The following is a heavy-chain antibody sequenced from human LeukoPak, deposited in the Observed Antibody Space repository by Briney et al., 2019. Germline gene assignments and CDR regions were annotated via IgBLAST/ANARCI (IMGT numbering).Heavy chain of an antibody. CDR3: ARDRAALARIGGMDV. J-gene: IGHJ6*02. CDR1: RFIFTSYS. Sequence: GGSLRLSCEASRFIFTSYSMNWVREAPGKGREWLSYISESSSHRYYADSAKGRFTISRNNAKNSLYLDMNGLSAEDTATYYCARDRAALARIGGMDVWAKGPRSPSP. V-gene: IGHV3-21*06. D-gene: IGHD5-12*01. CDR2: ISESSSHR.